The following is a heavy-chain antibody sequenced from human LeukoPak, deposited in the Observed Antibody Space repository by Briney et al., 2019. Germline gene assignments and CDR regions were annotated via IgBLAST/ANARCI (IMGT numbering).Heavy chain of an antibody. CDR3: ARGRYSSSPFDY. CDR2: IIPIFGTA. D-gene: IGHD6-13*01. J-gene: IGHJ4*02. V-gene: IGHV1-69*01. Sequence: ASVKVSCKASGGTFSSYAISWVRQAPGQGLEWMGGIIPIFGTANYAQKFQGRVTITADESTSTAYMELSSLRSEDTAVYYCARGRYSSSPFDYWGQGTLVTVSS. CDR1: GGTFSSYA.